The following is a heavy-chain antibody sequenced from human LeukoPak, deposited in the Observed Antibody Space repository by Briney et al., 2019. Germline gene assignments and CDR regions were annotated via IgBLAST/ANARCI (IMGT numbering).Heavy chain of an antibody. V-gene: IGHV3-30*02. J-gene: IGHJ6*03. CDR2: IWSDGNNR. Sequence: GGSLRLSCAASGFTFRDSGMHWVRQATGKGLEWVSFIWSDGNNRFYADSVKGRFTISRDNSKNMLYLQMDTLRAEDTALYYCAKDPGASVSGFYMDVWGKGTTVIDSS. D-gene: IGHD2-8*02. CDR1: GFTFRDSG. CDR3: AKDPGASVSGFYMDV.